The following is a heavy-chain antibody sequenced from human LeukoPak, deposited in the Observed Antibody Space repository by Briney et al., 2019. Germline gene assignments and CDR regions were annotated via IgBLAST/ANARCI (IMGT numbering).Heavy chain of an antibody. V-gene: IGHV3-30*04. CDR2: LSYDGVNA. CDR1: GFSFSDNV. D-gene: IGHD3-10*01. Sequence: QPGGSLRLSCVVSGFSFSDNVFDWVRQAPGKGLEWVTYLSYDGVNAFYADSVKGRFTISRDTAGGTVALQMDNLRVEDTAVYYWARGGRREGTVLTYYFYAKDRWGQGTAVTVSS. J-gene: IGHJ6*02. CDR3: ARGGRREGTVLTYYFYAKDR.